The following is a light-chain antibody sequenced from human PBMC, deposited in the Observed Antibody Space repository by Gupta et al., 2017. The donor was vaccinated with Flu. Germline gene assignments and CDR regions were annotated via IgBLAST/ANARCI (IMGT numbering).Light chain of an antibody. CDR2: LAS. J-gene: IGKJ4*01. V-gene: IGKV2-28*01. CDR3: MQGVESPVA. Sequence: VTHGEPASISCRSSQSLRYNDGYNCLDWYRQRPGHSPQLLIYLASHRDSGVPDRFSGSASGTDFTLKMSKVEADDVGIYYCMQGVESPVAFGRGTKVEIK. CDR1: QSLRYNDGYNC.